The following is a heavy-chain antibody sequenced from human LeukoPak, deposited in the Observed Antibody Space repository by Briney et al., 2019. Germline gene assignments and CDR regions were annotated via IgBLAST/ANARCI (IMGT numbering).Heavy chain of an antibody. CDR1: GLTFRSYG. D-gene: IGHD2-21*02. V-gene: IGHV3-30*18. Sequence: GGSLSLSYAVSGLTFRSYGMQGVRQATGKERGVVAGISYDGSNKYYADSVKGRFTISRDNSKNPLYMQMNSLRAEDTAVYYCAKDYVLLCGGDCYLFDYWGQGTLVTVSS. CDR2: ISYDGSNK. CDR3: AKDYVLLCGGDCYLFDY. J-gene: IGHJ4*02.